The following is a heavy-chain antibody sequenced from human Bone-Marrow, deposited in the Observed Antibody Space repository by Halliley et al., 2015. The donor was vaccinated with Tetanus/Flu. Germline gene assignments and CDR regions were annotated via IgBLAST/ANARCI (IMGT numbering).Heavy chain of an antibody. Sequence: SLRLSCAASRFDFSTHSMNWVRQAPGKGLEWVSSISGSGGYTFYADSVKGRFTISRDNAKNSLYLQMNSLRAEDTAIYYCARDPTVVVQWVACTGHPFDYWGQGTLVTVSS. D-gene: IGHD6-19*01. CDR1: RFDFSTHS. CDR3: ARDPTVVVQWVACTGHPFDY. V-gene: IGHV3-21*06. J-gene: IGHJ4*02. CDR2: ISGSGGYT.